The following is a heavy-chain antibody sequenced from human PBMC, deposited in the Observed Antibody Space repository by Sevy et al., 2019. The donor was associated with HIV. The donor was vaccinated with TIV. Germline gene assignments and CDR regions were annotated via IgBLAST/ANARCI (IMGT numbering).Heavy chain of an antibody. V-gene: IGHV3-13*01. CDR2: IGTAGDT. Sequence: GGSLRLSCAASGFTFSSYDMHWVRQATGKGLEWVSAIGTAGDTYYPGSVKGRFTISRENAKNCLYLQMNSLRAGDTAVYYCARGTRFYYDSSGYYYYFDYWGQGTLVTVSS. D-gene: IGHD3-22*01. CDR1: GFTFSSYD. J-gene: IGHJ4*02. CDR3: ARGTRFYYDSSGYYYYFDY.